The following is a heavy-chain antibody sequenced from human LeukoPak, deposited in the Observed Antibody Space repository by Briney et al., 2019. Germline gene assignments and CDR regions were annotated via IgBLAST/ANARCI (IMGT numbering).Heavy chain of an antibody. D-gene: IGHD6-19*01. Sequence: SETLSLTCAVYGGSFSGYYWSWIRQPPGKGLEWIGEINHSGSTNYNPSLKSRVTISVDTSKNQFSLKLSSVTAADTAVYYCARGRHPGGWTYYYYYGMDVWGQGTTVTVSS. V-gene: IGHV4-34*01. CDR2: INHSGST. J-gene: IGHJ6*02. CDR1: GGSFSGYY. CDR3: ARGRHPGGWTYYYYYGMDV.